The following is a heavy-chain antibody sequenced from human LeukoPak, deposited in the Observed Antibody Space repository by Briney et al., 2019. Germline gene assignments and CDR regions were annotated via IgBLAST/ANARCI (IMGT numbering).Heavy chain of an antibody. CDR1: GFTFSSYA. CDR3: AKEQWLGKMNYFDY. CDR2: ISGSGGST. V-gene: IGHV3-23*01. J-gene: IGHJ4*02. D-gene: IGHD6-19*01. Sequence: GGSLRLSCAASGFTFSSYAMHWVRQAPGKGLEWVSSISGSGGSTWYADSVKGRFTISRDTSKNTLYLQMNSLRAEDTAVYYCAKEQWLGKMNYFDYWGQGTLVTVSS.